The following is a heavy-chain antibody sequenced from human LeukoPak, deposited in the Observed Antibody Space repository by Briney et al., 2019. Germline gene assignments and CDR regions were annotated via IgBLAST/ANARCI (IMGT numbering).Heavy chain of an antibody. J-gene: IGHJ4*02. Sequence: SETLSLTCAVYGGSFSGYYWSWIRQPPGKGLEWIGEINHSGSTNYNPSLKSRVTISVDTSKNQFSLKLSSVTAADTAVYYCASTDILTGYSLNYFDYWGQETLVTVSS. V-gene: IGHV4-34*01. D-gene: IGHD3-9*01. CDR2: INHSGST. CDR1: GGSFSGYY. CDR3: ASTDILTGYSLNYFDY.